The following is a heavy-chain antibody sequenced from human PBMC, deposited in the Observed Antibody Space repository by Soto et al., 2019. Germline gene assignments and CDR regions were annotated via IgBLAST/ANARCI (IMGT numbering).Heavy chain of an antibody. D-gene: IGHD4-17*01. CDR1: GFTFSSYS. CDR2: ISSSSSTI. V-gene: IGHV3-48*01. CDR3: AREYGDYGAAFGY. Sequence: EVQLVESGGGLVQPGGSLRLSCAASGFTFSSYSTNWVRQAPGKGLEWVSYISSSSSTIYYADSVKGRFTISRDNAKNSLYLQMNSLRAEDTAVYYCAREYGDYGAAFGYWGQGTLVTVSS. J-gene: IGHJ4*02.